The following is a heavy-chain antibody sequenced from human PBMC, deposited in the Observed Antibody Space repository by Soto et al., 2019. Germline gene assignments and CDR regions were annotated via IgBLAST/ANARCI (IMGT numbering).Heavy chain of an antibody. J-gene: IGHJ4*02. D-gene: IGHD3-16*02. CDR1: GFALSRYV. V-gene: IGHV3-15*01. Sequence: GGSLRLSCAASGFALSRYVMTWVRQTPGKGLEWVGRIKSKTDGGTTDYAAPVKGRFTISRDDSKNTLYLQMNSLKTEDTAVYYCTTLMITFGGVIVIPYDYWGQGTLVTVSS. CDR3: TTLMITFGGVIVIPYDY. CDR2: IKSKTDGGTT.